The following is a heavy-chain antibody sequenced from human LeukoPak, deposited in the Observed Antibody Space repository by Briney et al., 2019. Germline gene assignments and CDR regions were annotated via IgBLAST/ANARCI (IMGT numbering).Heavy chain of an antibody. CDR1: GYTFTSYY. D-gene: IGHD2-15*01. V-gene: IGHV1-46*01. CDR3: AIGYCRGGSCDDEPGDAFDI. J-gene: IGHJ3*02. CDR2: INPSGGST. Sequence: ASETVSCKASGYTFTSYYMHWVRQAPGPGLEWMGIINPSGGSTSYAQKFQGRVTMTSDMSTSTVYMELTRLRSEDTAVYYCAIGYCRGGSCDDEPGDAFDIWGQGTMVAVSS.